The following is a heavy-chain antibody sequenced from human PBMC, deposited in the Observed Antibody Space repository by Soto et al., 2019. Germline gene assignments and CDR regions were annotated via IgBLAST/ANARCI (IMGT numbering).Heavy chain of an antibody. CDR3: ARIRECSRTSCQEYFDN. Sequence: QVQLQESGPGLVKPSETLSLTCTVSGGSLGNYYWSWIRQPPGKRLEWIGYIYYSGSTNYNPSLKSRVTISVDTSKNQFSLKLSSVTAADTAVYYCARIRECSRTSCQEYFDNWGQGTLVTVSS. CDR1: GGSLGNYY. V-gene: IGHV4-59*01. D-gene: IGHD2-2*01. CDR2: IYYSGST. J-gene: IGHJ4*02.